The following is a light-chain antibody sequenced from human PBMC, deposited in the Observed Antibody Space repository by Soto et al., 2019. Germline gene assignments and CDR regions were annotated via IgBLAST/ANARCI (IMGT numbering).Light chain of an antibody. J-gene: IGKJ5*01. CDR2: DAS. V-gene: IGKV3-11*01. CDR3: QQRSNWPFIT. CDR1: QSVSSY. Sequence: EIVLTQSPGTLALSAGERATLSCRASQSVSSYLAWYQQKPGQAPRLLIYDASNRATGIPARFSGSGSGTDFTLTISSLEPEDFAVYYCQQRSNWPFITFGQGTRLEIK.